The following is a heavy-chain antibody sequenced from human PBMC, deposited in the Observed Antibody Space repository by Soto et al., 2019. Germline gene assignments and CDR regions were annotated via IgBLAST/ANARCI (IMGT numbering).Heavy chain of an antibody. V-gene: IGHV4-34*01. J-gene: IGHJ4*02. CDR3: ARGPRPYYYDSSGYYFDY. D-gene: IGHD3-22*01. CDR2: INHSGST. CDR1: GGSFSGYY. Sequence: SETLSLTCAVYGGSFSGYYWSWIRQPPGKGLEWIGEINHSGSTNYNPSLKSRVTISVDTSKNQFSLKLSSVTAADTAVYYCARGPRPYYYDSSGYYFDYWGQGTLVTVSS.